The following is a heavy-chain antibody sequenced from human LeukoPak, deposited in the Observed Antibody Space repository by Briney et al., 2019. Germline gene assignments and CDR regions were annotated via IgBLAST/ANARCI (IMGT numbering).Heavy chain of an antibody. CDR2: IYPADSYT. V-gene: IGHV5-51*01. Sequence: GESLKISCESSGYSFTSYWIGWVRQMPGKGLEWMGIIYPADSYTKYSPSFQGQVTISADKSISTAYLQWSSLKASDTAMYYCARGMYYFDYWGQGTLVTVSS. D-gene: IGHD3-16*01. CDR1: GYSFTSYW. J-gene: IGHJ4*02. CDR3: ARGMYYFDY.